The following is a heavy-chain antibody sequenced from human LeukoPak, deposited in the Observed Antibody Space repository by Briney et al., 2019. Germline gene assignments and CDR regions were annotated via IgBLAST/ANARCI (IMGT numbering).Heavy chain of an antibody. D-gene: IGHD6-13*01. J-gene: IGHJ6*02. Sequence: GGSLRLSCAASGFTFSSYSMNWVRQAPGKGLEWVSSISGSSTYIYYADSVTGRFTISRDNAENSLYLQMNSLRAEDTAVYYCARERSSWHTYGMDVWGQGTTVTVSS. CDR2: ISGSSTYI. CDR1: GFTFSSYS. V-gene: IGHV3-21*01. CDR3: ARERSSWHTYGMDV.